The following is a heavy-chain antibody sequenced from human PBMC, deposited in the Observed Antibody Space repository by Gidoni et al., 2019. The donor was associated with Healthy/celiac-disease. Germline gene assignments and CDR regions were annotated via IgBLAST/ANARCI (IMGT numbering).Heavy chain of an antibody. Sequence: QVQLVESGGGLVKPGGSLRLSCAASGFTFRHYSMSWIRKAPGKGLAWGSYISSSGSTIYYADSVKVRFTISRDNAKNSLYLQMNSLRAEDTAVYYCARDQTQPPYYYYGMDVWGQGTTVTVSS. V-gene: IGHV3-11*01. CDR2: ISSSGSTI. J-gene: IGHJ6*02. CDR1: GFTFRHYS. D-gene: IGHD5-18*01. CDR3: ARDQTQPPYYYYGMDV.